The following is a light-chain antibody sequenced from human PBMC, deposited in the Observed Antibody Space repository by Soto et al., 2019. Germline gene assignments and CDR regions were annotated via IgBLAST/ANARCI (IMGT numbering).Light chain of an antibody. CDR1: SSDLGSYNL. Sequence: QSVLTQPASVSGSPGQSITISCTGASSDLGSYNLVSWYQQSPGKAPKLIIFEVNKWPSGVSNRFSGSKSDTTASLTITGLQSEDEGDYYCCSYTTTNTFIFGGGTKLTVL. J-gene: IGLJ2*01. CDR3: CSYTTTNTFI. CDR2: EVN. V-gene: IGLV2-23*02.